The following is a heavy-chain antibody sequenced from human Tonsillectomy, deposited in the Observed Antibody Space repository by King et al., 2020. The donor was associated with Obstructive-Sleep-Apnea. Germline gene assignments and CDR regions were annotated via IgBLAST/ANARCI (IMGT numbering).Heavy chain of an antibody. CDR2: IRSKAYGGST. J-gene: IGHJ4*02. Sequence: VQLVESGGGLVQPGRSLRLSCTASGFTFGDYAMSWFRQAPGKGLEWVGFIRSKAYGGSTEYAASFNGRFTISRDDSKSIAYLQMNSLKTEDTAGYYCTREWVDSSVWQTPFAYWGQGTLVTVSS. D-gene: IGHD6-19*01. CDR3: TREWVDSSVWQTPFAY. V-gene: IGHV3-49*03. CDR1: GFTFGDYA.